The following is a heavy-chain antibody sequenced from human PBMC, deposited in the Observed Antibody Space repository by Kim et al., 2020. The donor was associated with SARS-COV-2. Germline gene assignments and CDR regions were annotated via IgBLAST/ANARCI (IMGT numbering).Heavy chain of an antibody. V-gene: IGHV4-39*01. CDR1: SGSISSGTYY. Sequence: SETLSLTCTLSSGSISSGTYYWVWIRQPPGKGLEFIGKIHYLGSTDYNPSLKSRVTISIDTSKTSFSLKLTSVTAADTAVYFCARHTGAYSTLDYWGQGALVTVSS. J-gene: IGHJ4*02. D-gene: IGHD2-15*01. CDR3: ARHTGAYSTLDY. CDR2: IHYLGST.